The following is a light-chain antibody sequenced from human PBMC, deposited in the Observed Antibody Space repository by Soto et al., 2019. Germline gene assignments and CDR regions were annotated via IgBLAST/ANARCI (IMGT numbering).Light chain of an antibody. V-gene: IGKV1-5*03. J-gene: IGKJ1*01. CDR3: QQTYSAPPT. CDR2: KAS. CDR1: QTISSW. Sequence: DSQMTQSPSTLSGSVGDRVTITCRASQTISSWLAWYQQKPGKAPKLLIYKASTLKSGVPSRFSGSGSGTDFTLTISSLQPEDFATYFCQQTYSAPPTFGQGTKVDIK.